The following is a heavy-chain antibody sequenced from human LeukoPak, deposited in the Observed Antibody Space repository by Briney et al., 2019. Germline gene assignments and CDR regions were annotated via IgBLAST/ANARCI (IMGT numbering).Heavy chain of an antibody. CDR1: GVSISGGGYY. J-gene: IGHJ5*02. CDR3: SRAAIFGMLHENWFDP. CDR2: ISHSGST. Sequence: SETLSLTCTVSGVSISGGGYYWSWIRQHPGEGLEWIGYISHSGSTYYNPSLKSRVVISADTSKNQFSLKLSSVTAADTAVYYCSRAAIFGMLHENWFDPWGQGTLVTVSS. D-gene: IGHD3-3*01. V-gene: IGHV4-31*03.